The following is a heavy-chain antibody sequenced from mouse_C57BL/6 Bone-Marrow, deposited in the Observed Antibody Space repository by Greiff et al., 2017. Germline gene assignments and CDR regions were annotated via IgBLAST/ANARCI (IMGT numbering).Heavy chain of an antibody. V-gene: IGHV14-4*01. CDR1: GFNIKDDY. D-gene: IGHD1-2*01. J-gene: IGHJ4*01. Sequence: EVKLVESGAELVRPGASVKLSCTASGFNIKDDYMHWVKQRPEQGLEWIGWIDPENGDTEYASKFPGKATITAATSSNTAYLQLSSLTSEDTAVYYCTTSDYGPRTNAMDYWGQGTSVTVSS. CDR2: IDPENGDT. CDR3: TTSDYGPRTNAMDY.